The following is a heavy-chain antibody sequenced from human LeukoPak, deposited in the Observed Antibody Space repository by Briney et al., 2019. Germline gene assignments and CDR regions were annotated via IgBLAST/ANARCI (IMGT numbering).Heavy chain of an antibody. V-gene: IGHV1-69*13. J-gene: IGHJ4*02. Sequence: ASVKVSCKASGGTFSSYAISWVRQAHGQGIEWMGGIIPIFGTANYAQKFQGRVTITADESTSTAYMELSSLRSEDTAVYYCARSIAAAGTRGFDYWGQGTLVTVSS. CDR2: IIPIFGTA. CDR3: ARSIAAAGTRGFDY. D-gene: IGHD6-13*01. CDR1: GGTFSSYA.